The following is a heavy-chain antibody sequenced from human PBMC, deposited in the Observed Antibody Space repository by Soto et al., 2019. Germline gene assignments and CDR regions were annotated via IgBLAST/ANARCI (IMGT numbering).Heavy chain of an antibody. CDR3: ARSITMIVDFDY. V-gene: IGHV4-31*03. Sequence: SETLSLTCTVSGGSISSGGYYWSWIRQHPGKGLEWIGYIYYSGSTYYNPSLKSRVTISVDTSENQFSLKLSSVTAADTAVYYCARSITMIVDFDYWGQGTLVTVSP. J-gene: IGHJ4*02. CDR1: GGSISSGGYY. CDR2: IYYSGST. D-gene: IGHD3-22*01.